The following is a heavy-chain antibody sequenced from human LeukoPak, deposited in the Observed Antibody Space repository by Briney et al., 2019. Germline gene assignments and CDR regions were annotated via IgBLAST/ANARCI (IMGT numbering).Heavy chain of an antibody. D-gene: IGHD2/OR15-2a*01. CDR1: GFSPSGSW. CDR2: SKYDGSTK. CDR3: ARSDYFHN. J-gene: IGHJ3*01. Sequence: GGSLRLSCEASGFSPSGSWMHWVRQAPGKGLMWVSQSKYDGSTKSYAASVRGRFTISRDNAKNTLYLHMDSLRAEDTAVYYCARSDYFHNWGQGTMVVVSA. V-gene: IGHV3-74*01.